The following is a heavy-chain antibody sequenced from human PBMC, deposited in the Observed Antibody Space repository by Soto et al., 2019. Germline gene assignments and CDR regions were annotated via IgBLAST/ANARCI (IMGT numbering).Heavy chain of an antibody. CDR3: ARDPYGSGSYYRMYYFDY. D-gene: IGHD3-10*01. CDR2: IIPIFGTA. V-gene: IGHV1-69*01. CDR1: GGTFSSYA. J-gene: IGHJ4*02. Sequence: QVQLVQSGAEVKKPGSSVKVSCKASGGTFSSYAISWVRQAPGQGLEWMGGIIPIFGTANYAQKFQGRVTITADESTSTDYMELSSLRSEDTAVYYCARDPYGSGSYYRMYYFDYWGQGTLVTVSS.